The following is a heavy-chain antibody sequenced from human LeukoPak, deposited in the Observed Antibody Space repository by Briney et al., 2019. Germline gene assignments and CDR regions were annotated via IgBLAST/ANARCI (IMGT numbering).Heavy chain of an antibody. CDR1: GGSISSYY. CDR2: IYTSGST. CDR3: ARGGEGLGQLWPPEASGSHYYYYMDV. V-gene: IGHV4-4*07. J-gene: IGHJ6*03. D-gene: IGHD5-18*01. Sequence: ASETLSLTCTVSGGSISSYYWSWIRQPAGKGLEWIGRIYTSGSTNYNPSLKSRVTMSVDTSKNQFSLKLSSVTAADTAVYYCARGGEGLGQLWPPEASGSHYYYYMDVWGKGTTVTVSS.